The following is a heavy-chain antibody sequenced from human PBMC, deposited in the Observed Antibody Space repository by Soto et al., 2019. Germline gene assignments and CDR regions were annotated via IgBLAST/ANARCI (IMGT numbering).Heavy chain of an antibody. Sequence: PGGSLRLSCAASGFTFSSYAMSWVRQAPGEGLEWVSATSGSGGSTYYADPVKGRFTISRDNSKNTLYLQMNSLRAEDTAVYYCAKTGDYYDSSGYYYYYGMDVWGQGTTVTVYS. CDR1: GFTFSSYA. J-gene: IGHJ6*02. CDR3: AKTGDYYDSSGYYYYYGMDV. CDR2: TSGSGGST. V-gene: IGHV3-23*01. D-gene: IGHD3-22*01.